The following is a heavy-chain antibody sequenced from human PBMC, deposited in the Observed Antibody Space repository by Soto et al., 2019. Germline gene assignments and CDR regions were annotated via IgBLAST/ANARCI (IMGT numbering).Heavy chain of an antibody. CDR3: AREKGYISGPKNFDS. Sequence: TLSLTSTVSGGSVSSGDYFWSWIRQPPGKGLEWIGYIYDSGSSYYNPSLKSRVTMSVDTSKNQFSLKLRSVTAADTAMYYCAREKGYISGPKNFDSWGQGTLVTVSS. V-gene: IGHV4-30-4*01. CDR1: GGSVSSGDYF. CDR2: IYDSGSS. D-gene: IGHD5-12*01. J-gene: IGHJ4*02.